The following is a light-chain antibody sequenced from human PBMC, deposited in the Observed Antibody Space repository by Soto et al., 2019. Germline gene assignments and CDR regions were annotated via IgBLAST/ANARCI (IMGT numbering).Light chain of an antibody. CDR1: HSVSSY. V-gene: IGKV3-11*01. Sequence: EIVLTQSPATLSLSPGEGATLSCRASHSVSSYLAWYQQKPGQAPRLLIYDASYRASGIPARFSASGSGTDFTLTISSLEPEDFVLYYCQQYDSSFPAFGQGTKVDI. CDR2: DAS. CDR3: QQYDSSFPA. J-gene: IGKJ1*01.